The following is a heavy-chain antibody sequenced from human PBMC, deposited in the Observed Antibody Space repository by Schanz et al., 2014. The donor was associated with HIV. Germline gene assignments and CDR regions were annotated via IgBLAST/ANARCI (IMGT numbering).Heavy chain of an antibody. V-gene: IGHV4-59*01. CDR3: ARVGYGGNSDWFDP. Sequence: HVQLQESGPRLVQPSETLSLTCNVSGGSIRHYYWSWIRQPPGKGLEWIGYIYYSGSTNYNPSLKSRVTISVDTSKNQFSLKLSSVTAADTAVYYCARVGYGGNSDWFDPWGQGTLVTVSS. D-gene: IGHD2-21*02. J-gene: IGHJ5*02. CDR1: GGSIRHYY. CDR2: IYYSGST.